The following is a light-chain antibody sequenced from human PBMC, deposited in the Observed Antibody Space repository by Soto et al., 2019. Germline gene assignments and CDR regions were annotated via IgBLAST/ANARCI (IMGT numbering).Light chain of an antibody. CDR3: CSFAGSSTVV. CDR1: SSDVGSYNL. J-gene: IGLJ2*01. CDR2: EGS. Sequence: QSALTQPASVSGSPGQSITITCTGTSSDVGSYNLVSWYQQHPGKAPKLMIYEGSKRPSGVSNRFSGSKSGNTACLTISGLQVEDEAEYYCCSFAGSSTVVFGGGNKLTVI. V-gene: IGLV2-23*01.